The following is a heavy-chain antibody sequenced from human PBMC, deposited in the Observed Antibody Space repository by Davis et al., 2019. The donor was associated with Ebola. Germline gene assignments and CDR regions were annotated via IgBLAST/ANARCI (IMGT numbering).Heavy chain of an antibody. CDR2: ISSSGSTI. Sequence: GESLKISCAASGFTFSSYEMNWVRQAPGKGLEWVSYISSSGSTIYYADSVKGRFTISRDNAKNSLYLQMNSLGAEDTAVYYCARGVVGYSGSYYRYFDYWGQGTLVTVSS. V-gene: IGHV3-48*03. CDR1: GFTFSSYE. CDR3: ARGVVGYSGSYYRYFDY. D-gene: IGHD1-26*01. J-gene: IGHJ4*02.